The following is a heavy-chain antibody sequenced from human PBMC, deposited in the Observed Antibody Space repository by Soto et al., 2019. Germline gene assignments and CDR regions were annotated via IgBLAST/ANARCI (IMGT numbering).Heavy chain of an antibody. CDR2: ISYSGTT. Sequence: SETLSLTCTVSGDSISSNNNYWSWIRQPPGEGLEWIGFISYSGTTSYSPSLKSRVAISLDTSKNQFSLSLSSVTAADTAVYYCARHSITMIVVVHYWGQGTLVTVSS. CDR3: ARHSITMIVVVHY. CDR1: GDSISSNNNY. V-gene: IGHV4-30-4*01. D-gene: IGHD3-22*01. J-gene: IGHJ4*02.